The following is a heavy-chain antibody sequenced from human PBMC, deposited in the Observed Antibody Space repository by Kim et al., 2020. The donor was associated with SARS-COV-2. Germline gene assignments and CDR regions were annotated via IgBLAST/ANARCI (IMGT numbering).Heavy chain of an antibody. V-gene: IGHV4-34*01. CDR3: ARGGYYGSGRDWFDP. Sequence: PPLTSRVTISVDTSKNQFSLGLSSVTAADTAVYYCARGGYYGSGRDWFDPWGQGTLVTVSS. D-gene: IGHD3-10*01. J-gene: IGHJ5*02.